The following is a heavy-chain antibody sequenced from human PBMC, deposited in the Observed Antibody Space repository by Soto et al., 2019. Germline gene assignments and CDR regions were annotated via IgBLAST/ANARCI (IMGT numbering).Heavy chain of an antibody. J-gene: IGHJ4*02. CDR2: ISYDGSDK. Sequence: QVQLVESGGGVVQPGRSLRLSCAASGFTFSSNAMHWVRQAQGKGLEWVAVISYDGSDKYYADSVKGRFTISRDNSKNTRNLQRNSLRADDTAVYYCAKALGELSPESYDYWGQGTLITVSS. V-gene: IGHV3-30*18. D-gene: IGHD3-16*02. CDR3: AKALGELSPESYDY. CDR1: GFTFSSNA.